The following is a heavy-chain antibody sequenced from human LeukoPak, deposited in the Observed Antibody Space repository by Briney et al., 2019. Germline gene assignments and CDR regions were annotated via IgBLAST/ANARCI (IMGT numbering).Heavy chain of an antibody. Sequence: SETRSLTCAVYGGSFSGYYWSWIRQPPGKGLEWIGEINHSGSTNYNPSLKSRVTISVDTSKNQFSLKLSSVTAADTAVYYCARGRYCPNGVCPDYYYYMDVWGKGTTVTVSS. CDR3: ARGRYCPNGVCPDYYYYMDV. V-gene: IGHV4-34*01. D-gene: IGHD2-8*01. CDR1: GGSFSGYY. J-gene: IGHJ6*03. CDR2: INHSGST.